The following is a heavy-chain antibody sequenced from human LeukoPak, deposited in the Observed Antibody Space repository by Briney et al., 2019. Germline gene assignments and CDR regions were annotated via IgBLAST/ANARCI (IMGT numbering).Heavy chain of an antibody. CDR3: ARWSSNYYDSSGRRFDP. J-gene: IGHJ5*02. CDR1: GGSISSYY. V-gene: IGHV4-59*12. CDR2: IYYSGST. D-gene: IGHD3-22*01. Sequence: PSETLSLTCIVSGGSISSYYWSWIRQPPGKGLEWIGHIYYSGSTNYNPSLKTRVTISLDTSKNQFSLKLSSVTAADTAVYYCARWSSNYYDSSGRRFDPWGQGTLVTVSS.